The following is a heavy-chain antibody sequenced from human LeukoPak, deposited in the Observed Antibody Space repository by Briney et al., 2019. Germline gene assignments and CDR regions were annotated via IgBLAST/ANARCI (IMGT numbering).Heavy chain of an antibody. CDR3: ARPYCSGSSCYSGNWLDP. Sequence: GGSLRLSCAASGFAFSSYWMHWVRQAPGKGLVWVSRINSDGSSTNYADPVKGRFTISRDNAKNTLYLQMNSLRAEDTAVYYCARPYCSGSSCYSGNWLDPWGQGTLVTVSS. CDR2: INSDGSST. V-gene: IGHV3-74*01. J-gene: IGHJ5*02. D-gene: IGHD2-15*01. CDR1: GFAFSSYW.